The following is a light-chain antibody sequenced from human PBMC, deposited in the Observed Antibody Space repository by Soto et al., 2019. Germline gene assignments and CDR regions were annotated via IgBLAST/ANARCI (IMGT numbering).Light chain of an antibody. J-gene: IGKJ1*01. CDR2: DAS. CDR3: QQYNRYST. CDR1: QSISSW. Sequence: DIQMTQSPSTLSASVGDRVTITCRASQSISSWLAWYQQKPGKAPKLLIYDASSLESGVPSRFSGSGSGTEFTLTVSRLQPDDFATYYGQQYNRYSTCGQGTKVEIK. V-gene: IGKV1-5*01.